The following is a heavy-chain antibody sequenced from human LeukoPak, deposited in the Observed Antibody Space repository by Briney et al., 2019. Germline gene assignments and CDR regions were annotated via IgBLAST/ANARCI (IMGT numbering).Heavy chain of an antibody. CDR2: IIPILGIA. D-gene: IGHD1-26*01. CDR3: ARETVGATPYFDY. V-gene: IGHV1-69*04. CDR1: GGTFSSYA. J-gene: IGHJ4*02. Sequence: SVKVSCKASGGTFSSYAISWVRQAPGQGLEWMGRIIPILGIANYAQKFQGRVTITADKSTSTAYMELSSLRSEDTAVYYCARETVGATPYFDYWGQGTLVTVSS.